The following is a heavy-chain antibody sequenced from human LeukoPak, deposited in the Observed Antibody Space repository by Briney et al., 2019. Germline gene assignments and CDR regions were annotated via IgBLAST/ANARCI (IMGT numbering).Heavy chain of an antibody. V-gene: IGHV1-18*01. CDR1: GYTFTSYG. CDR3: AREWGIIWGYSYGSFDY. J-gene: IGHJ4*02. D-gene: IGHD5-18*01. CDR2: ISAYNGNS. Sequence: ASVKVSCKASGYTFTSYGISWVRQAPGQGLEWMGWISAYNGNSNYAQKLQGRVTMTTDTSTSTAYMELRSLRSDDTAVYYCAREWGIIWGYSYGSFDYWGQGTLVTVSS.